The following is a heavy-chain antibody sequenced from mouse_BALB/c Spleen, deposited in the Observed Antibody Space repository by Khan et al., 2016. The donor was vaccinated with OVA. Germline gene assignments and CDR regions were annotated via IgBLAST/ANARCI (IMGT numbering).Heavy chain of an antibody. CDR3: ARIKKIVATYLDY. V-gene: IGHV1S81*02. CDR1: GYTFTSYW. Sequence: QVQLQQPGAELVKAGASVKMSCKASGYTFTSYWMHWVKQRLGQGLEWFAETNPTNGRTYYNEKFKSKATLTVDKSSSTAYMLLSGPTFEDSAVHYCARIKKIVATYLDYWGQGTTLTVSS. J-gene: IGHJ2*01. D-gene: IGHD1-1*01. CDR2: TNPTNGRT.